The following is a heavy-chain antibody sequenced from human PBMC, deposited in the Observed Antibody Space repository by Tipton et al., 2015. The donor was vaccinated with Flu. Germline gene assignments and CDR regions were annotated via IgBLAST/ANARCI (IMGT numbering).Heavy chain of an antibody. CDR2: ISSSGSTI. V-gene: IGHV3-11*01. CDR1: GFTFSDYY. D-gene: IGHD2-15*01. J-gene: IGHJ6*03. Sequence: SLRLSCAASGFTFSDYYMSWIRQAPGKGLEWVSYISSSGSTIYYADSVKGRFTISRDNAKNSLYLQMNSLRAEDTAVYYCARVVRYCSGGSCYLVYYYMDVWGKGTTVTVSS. CDR3: ARVVRYCSGGSCYLVYYYMDV.